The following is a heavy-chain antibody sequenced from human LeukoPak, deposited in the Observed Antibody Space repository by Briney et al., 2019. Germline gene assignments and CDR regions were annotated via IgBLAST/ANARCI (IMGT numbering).Heavy chain of an antibody. V-gene: IGHV4-59*01. CDR1: AGSISAYY. D-gene: IGHD2-2*01. Sequence: SETLSLTCTVSAGSISAYYWSWIRQPPGKGLQWIGYIYYSGGTNYNPSLKSRVTISVDTSKNQFSLKLNSVTAADTAVYYCASMVPAGYFDYWGQGTLVTVSS. J-gene: IGHJ4*02. CDR2: IYYSGGT. CDR3: ASMVPAGYFDY.